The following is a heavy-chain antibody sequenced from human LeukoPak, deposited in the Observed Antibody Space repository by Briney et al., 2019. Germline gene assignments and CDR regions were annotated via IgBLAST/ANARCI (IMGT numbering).Heavy chain of an antibody. CDR1: GFTFSSYG. D-gene: IGHD3-10*01. CDR3: AKEAADYGSGSYPFDY. J-gene: IGHJ4*02. V-gene: IGHV3-30*02. CDR2: IRYDGSNK. Sequence: GGSLRLSCAASGFTFSSYGMPWVRQAPGKGLEWVAFIRYDGSNKYYADSVKGRFTISRDNSKNTLYLQMNSLRAEDTAVYYCAKEAADYGSGSYPFDYWGQGTLVTVSS.